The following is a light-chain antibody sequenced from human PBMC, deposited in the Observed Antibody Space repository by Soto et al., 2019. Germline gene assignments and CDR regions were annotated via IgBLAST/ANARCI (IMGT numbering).Light chain of an antibody. Sequence: DIQMTQSPSSLSASVGDRVTITCRASQSIDSYLNWYQQKPGKAPKLLIYTASSLQSGVPSRFSGSGFGTDFTLTISSLQPEDFATYFCQQSYSTPDTFGQGTKLEIK. CDR2: TAS. V-gene: IGKV1-39*01. CDR3: QQSYSTPDT. CDR1: QSIDSY. J-gene: IGKJ2*01.